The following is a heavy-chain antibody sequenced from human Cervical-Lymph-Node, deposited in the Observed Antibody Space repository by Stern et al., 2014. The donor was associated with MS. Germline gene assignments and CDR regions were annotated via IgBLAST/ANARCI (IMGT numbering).Heavy chain of an antibody. D-gene: IGHD4-17*01. V-gene: IGHV4-61*01. CDR1: GGSVSGSNYY. CDR3: ARDSGDYLDY. J-gene: IGHJ4*02. Sequence: VQLVQSGPGLVKPSETLSLTCTVSGGSVSGSNYYWGWIRQPPGQGLEWIGNIYYSGSTKYNPSLKGRVTISIDTSKNKFSLKLSSVTAADTAVYYCARDSGDYLDYWGQGTLVTVSS. CDR2: IYYSGST.